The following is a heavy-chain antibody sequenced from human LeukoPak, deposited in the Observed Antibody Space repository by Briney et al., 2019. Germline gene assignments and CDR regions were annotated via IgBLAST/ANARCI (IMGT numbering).Heavy chain of an antibody. CDR1: GFTFSSYA. D-gene: IGHD3-16*01. CDR3: AKDQGGPYYYYYYGMDV. V-gene: IGHV3-23*01. J-gene: IGHJ6*02. CDR2: ISGSGGST. Sequence: GGSLRLSCAASGFTFSSYAMSWVRQAPGKGLEWVSAISGSGGSTYYADSVKGRFTISRDNSKNTLYLQMSSLRAEDTAVYYCAKDQGGPYYYYYYGMDVWGQGTTVTVS.